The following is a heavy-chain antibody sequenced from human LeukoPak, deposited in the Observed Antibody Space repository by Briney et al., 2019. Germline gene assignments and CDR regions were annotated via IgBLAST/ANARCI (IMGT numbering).Heavy chain of an antibody. D-gene: IGHD2-15*01. CDR3: ARGAVVAATTSFDY. Sequence: PSATLSLTCTVSGGSISSSSYYWSWLRPPPGKGLEWIGYIYCSGSTNYNPSLKSRVTISVDTSKNQFSLKLSSVTAADTAVYYCARGAVVAATTSFDYWGQGTLVTVSS. V-gene: IGHV4-61*01. CDR2: IYCSGST. J-gene: IGHJ4*02. CDR1: GGSISSSSYY.